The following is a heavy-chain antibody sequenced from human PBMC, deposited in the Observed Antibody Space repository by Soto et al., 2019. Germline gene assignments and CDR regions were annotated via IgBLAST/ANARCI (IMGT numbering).Heavy chain of an antibody. CDR3: ARDQEYDYVWGSYPSIFAY. Sequence: GASVKVSCKASGYTFTGYYMHWVRQAPGQGXEWMGWINPNSGGTNYAQKFQGRVTMTRDTSISTAYMELSRLRSDDTAVYYCARDQEYDYVWGSYPSIFAYWGQGPLVTVSS. V-gene: IGHV1-2*02. D-gene: IGHD3-16*02. CDR2: INPNSGGT. CDR1: GYTFTGYY. J-gene: IGHJ4*02.